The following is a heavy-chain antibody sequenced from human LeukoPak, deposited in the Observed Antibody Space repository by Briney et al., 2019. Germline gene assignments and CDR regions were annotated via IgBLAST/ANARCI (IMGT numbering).Heavy chain of an antibody. CDR2: ISDIGSI. CDR1: GVSISAYY. D-gene: IGHD2/OR15-2a*01. J-gene: IGHJ4*02. V-gene: IGHV4-59*08. Sequence: SETLSLTCSVSGVSISAYYWSWIRQPPGKGLEWIAYISDIGSINYNPSLKSRVTISLDTSKNQFSLRLSSVTAADTAVYYCAGHHPRNTVDFWGQGTLVTVSS. CDR3: AGHHPRNTVDF.